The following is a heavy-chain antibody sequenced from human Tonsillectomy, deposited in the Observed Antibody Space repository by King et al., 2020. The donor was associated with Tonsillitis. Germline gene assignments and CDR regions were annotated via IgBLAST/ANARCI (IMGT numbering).Heavy chain of an antibody. J-gene: IGHJ3*02. CDR3: ASGFSYYYDSSGYWHAFDI. Sequence: QLQESGPGLVKPSQTLPLTCTVSGGSISSGGYYWSWIRQHPGEGLEWIGYIYCSGSTYYNPSLKSRVTISVDTSKNQFSLKLSSVTAADTAVYYCASGFSYYYDSSGYWHAFDIWGQGTMVTVSS. CDR1: GGSISSGGYY. D-gene: IGHD3-22*01. V-gene: IGHV4-31*03. CDR2: IYCSGST.